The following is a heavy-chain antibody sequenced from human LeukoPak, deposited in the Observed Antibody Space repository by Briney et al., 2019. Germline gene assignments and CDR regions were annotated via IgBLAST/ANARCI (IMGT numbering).Heavy chain of an antibody. CDR1: GDSVSSNNPA. CDR3: ARALRGAYDY. V-gene: IGHV6-1*01. D-gene: IGHD3-10*01. CDR2: TYYRSKWYN. Sequence: ASQTLSLTCAISGDSVSSNNPAWNWIRQSPSRGLEWPGRTYYRSKWYNDYAVSVKSRITINPDTSKNQFSLQLNSVTPEDTAVYYCARALRGAYDYWGQGTLVTVSS. J-gene: IGHJ4*02.